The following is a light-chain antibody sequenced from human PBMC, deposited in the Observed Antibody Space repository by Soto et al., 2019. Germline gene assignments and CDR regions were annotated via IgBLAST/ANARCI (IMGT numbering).Light chain of an antibody. CDR2: EDK. J-gene: IGLJ3*02. CDR1: SGSIASKY. CDR3: QSYDSGISV. V-gene: IGLV6-57*03. Sequence: NFMLTQPHSVSESPGKTVTISCTRSSGSIASKYVQWYQQRPGSAPTTVIYEDKQRPSGVPDRFSGSIDSSSNSASLTISGLRTEDEADYYCQSYDSGISVFGGGTKVDRP.